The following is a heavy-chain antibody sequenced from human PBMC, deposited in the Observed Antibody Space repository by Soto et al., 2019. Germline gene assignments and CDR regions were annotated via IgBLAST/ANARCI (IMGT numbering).Heavy chain of an antibody. CDR1: GFTFSSYA. CDR2: ISGSGGST. J-gene: IGHJ6*02. Sequence: GGSLRLSCAASGFTFSSYAMSWVRQAPGKGLEWVSAISGSGGSTYYADSVKGRFTISRDNSKNTLYLQMNSLRAEDTAVYYCAKEGSRLAYYYYYGMDVWGQGTTVTVSS. D-gene: IGHD6-19*01. V-gene: IGHV3-23*01. CDR3: AKEGSRLAYYYYYGMDV.